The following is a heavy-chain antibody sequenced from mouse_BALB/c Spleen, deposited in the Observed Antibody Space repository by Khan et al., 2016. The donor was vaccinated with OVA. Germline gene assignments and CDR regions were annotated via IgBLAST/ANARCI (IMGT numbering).Heavy chain of an antibody. CDR2: INSNGGST. J-gene: IGHJ2*01. Sequence: EVELVESGGGLVQPGGSLKLSCAASGFTFSSYGMSWVRQTPDKRLELVATINSNGGSTYYPDSVKGRFTISRDNAKNTLYLQMSSLKSEDTAMXYCAIMASTINWGQGTTLTVSS. V-gene: IGHV5-6-3*01. CDR3: AIMASTIN. CDR1: GFTFSSYG. D-gene: IGHD3-1*01.